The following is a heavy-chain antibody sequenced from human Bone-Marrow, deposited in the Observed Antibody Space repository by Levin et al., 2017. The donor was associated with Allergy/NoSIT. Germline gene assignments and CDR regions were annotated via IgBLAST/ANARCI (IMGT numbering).Heavy chain of an antibody. CDR3: ARADFWSDRYFYYGLDV. V-gene: IGHV1-69*01. D-gene: IGHD3-3*01. Sequence: KISCMASGGTFSSYGITWVRQAPGQGLQWMGGIIPISGTTKYAQKYQGRVTITADESTSTAYMELRGLRFEDTAIYYCARADFWSDRYFYYGLDVWGQGTAVTVS. CDR1: GGTFSSYG. J-gene: IGHJ6*02. CDR2: IIPISGTT.